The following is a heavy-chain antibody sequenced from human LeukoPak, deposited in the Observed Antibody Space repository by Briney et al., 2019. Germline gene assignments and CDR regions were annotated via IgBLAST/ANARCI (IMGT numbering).Heavy chain of an antibody. V-gene: IGHV1-18*01. J-gene: IGHJ4*02. CDR2: ISAYNGNT. CDR3: ARDGIGSDYVRYFDY. Sequence: GASVKVSCKASGYTFTSYGISWVRQARGQGLEWMGWISAYNGNTNYAQKLQGRVTMTTDTSTSTAYMELRSLRSDDTAVYYCARDGIGSDYVRYFDYWGQGTLVTVSS. CDR1: GYTFTSYG. D-gene: IGHD3-10*02.